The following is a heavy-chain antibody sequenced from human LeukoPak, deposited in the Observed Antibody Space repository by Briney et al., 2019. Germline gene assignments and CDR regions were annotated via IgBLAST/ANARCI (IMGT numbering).Heavy chain of an antibody. Sequence: PGGSLRLSCAASGFTFSNAWMSWVRQAPGKGLEWVGRVKSKTDGGTTDYAAPVKGRFTISRDDSKNTLYLQMNSLKTEDTAVYYCTTVSIAVAGYFDYWGQGTLVTVSS. J-gene: IGHJ4*02. CDR3: TTVSIAVAGYFDY. V-gene: IGHV3-15*01. D-gene: IGHD6-19*01. CDR2: VKSKTDGGTT. CDR1: GFTFSNAW.